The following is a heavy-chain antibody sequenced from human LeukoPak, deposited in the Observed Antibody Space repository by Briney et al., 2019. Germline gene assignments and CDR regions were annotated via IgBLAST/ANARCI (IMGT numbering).Heavy chain of an antibody. D-gene: IGHD1-26*01. J-gene: IGHJ4*02. CDR1: GGSISSYC. CDR3: ARAYSGSYFGY. CDR2: IYYSGST. V-gene: IGHV4-59*01. Sequence: SETLSLTCTFSGGSISSYCWSWIRQPPGKGLEWIGYIYYSGSTNYNPSLKNRVTISVDTSKNQFSLKLSSVTAADTAVYYCARAYSGSYFGYWGQGTLVTVSS.